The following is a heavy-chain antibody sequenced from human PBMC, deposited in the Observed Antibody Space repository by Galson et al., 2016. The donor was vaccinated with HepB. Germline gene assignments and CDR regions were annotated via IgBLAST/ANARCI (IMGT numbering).Heavy chain of an antibody. J-gene: IGHJ5*02. CDR2: INPSGDYT. V-gene: IGHV1-46*01. D-gene: IGHD1-26*01. CDR3: GRDVGP. CDR1: GYSITNHY. Sequence: SVKVSCKASGYSITNHYMHWVRQAPGQGLEWMGVINPSGDYTSCAQKFQGRITISRDSSKNTLYLQMNNLRAEDTAVYYCGRDVGPWGQGTLVTVSS.